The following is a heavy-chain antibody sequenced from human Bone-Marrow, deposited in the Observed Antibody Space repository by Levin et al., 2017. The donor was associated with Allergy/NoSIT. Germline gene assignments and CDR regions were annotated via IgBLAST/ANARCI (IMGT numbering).Heavy chain of an antibody. V-gene: IGHV3-9*01. CDR2: ISWNSDSM. D-gene: IGHD3-3*01. J-gene: IGHJ6*02. Sequence: SLKISCAASGFTFDEYAMHWVRQGPEKGLEWVSGISWNSDSMGYADSVKGRFIISRDNAKNSLFLQMNGLRVEDTALYYCVKGKTIFGVATMDDHGMDVWGQGTTVTVSS. CDR1: GFTFDEYA. CDR3: VKGKTIFGVATMDDHGMDV.